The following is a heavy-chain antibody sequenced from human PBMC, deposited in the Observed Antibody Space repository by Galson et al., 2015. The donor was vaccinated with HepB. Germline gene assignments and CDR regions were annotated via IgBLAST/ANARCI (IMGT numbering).Heavy chain of an antibody. D-gene: IGHD4-23*01. CDR2: ISGSGGST. V-gene: IGHV3-23*01. Sequence: SLRLSCAASGFTFTTYAMTWVRQAPGKGLEWVSTISGSGGSTYYADSVKGRFTISRDNSKNTLYLQMNSLRAEDTAVYYCARVPTVVTLIGFDPWGQGTLVTVSS. J-gene: IGHJ5*02. CDR3: ARVPTVVTLIGFDP. CDR1: GFTFTTYA.